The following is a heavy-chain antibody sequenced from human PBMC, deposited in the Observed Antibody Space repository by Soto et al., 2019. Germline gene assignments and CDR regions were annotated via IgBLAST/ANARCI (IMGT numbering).Heavy chain of an antibody. CDR1: GLTVSGKKY. V-gene: IGHV3-53*01. J-gene: IGHJ3*01. Sequence: DVQLVESGGGLMQPGESLRLSCAASGLTVSGKKYVAWVRQAPGKGLEWVSALYDVDGSFYADSVKGRFTTSSDSSKTTVYLQMNSLRAEDTAVYYCARPYGGKIGDALDLWGQGTMVTVSS. CDR3: ARPYGGKIGDALDL. D-gene: IGHD2-15*01. CDR2: LYDVDGS.